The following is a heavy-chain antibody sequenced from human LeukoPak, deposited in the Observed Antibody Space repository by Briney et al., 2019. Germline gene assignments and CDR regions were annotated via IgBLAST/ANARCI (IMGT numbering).Heavy chain of an antibody. J-gene: IGHJ4*02. CDR1: GYTFTGYY. V-gene: IGHV1-2*02. CDR2: INPNSGGT. Sequence: ASVKVSCKASGYTFTGYYMHWVRQAPAQGLEWMGWINPNSGGTNYAQKFQGRVTMTRDTSISTAYMELSRLRSDDTAVYYCARIYYYDSSGYGSNYFDYWGQGTLVTVSS. CDR3: ARIYYYDSSGYGSNYFDY. D-gene: IGHD3-22*01.